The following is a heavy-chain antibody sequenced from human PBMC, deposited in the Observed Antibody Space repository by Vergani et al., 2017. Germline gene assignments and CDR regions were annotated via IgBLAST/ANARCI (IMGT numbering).Heavy chain of an antibody. D-gene: IGHD2-21*01. CDR1: GYTFKNYY. J-gene: IGHJ5*02. V-gene: IGHV1-46*02. CDR2: LNPTTGHT. CDR3: ARXIGYCAGATCRAYYFDH. Sequence: VQLVQSGAEVRKPGASVTVSCTASGYTFKNYYIHWLRQAPGQAFEWMGILNPTTGHTTSAQKFMGRVDMTRDPSTDTSTRTVQMTLSSLRSEDTAVYYCARXIGYCAGATCRAYYFDHWGQGTRVTVSS.